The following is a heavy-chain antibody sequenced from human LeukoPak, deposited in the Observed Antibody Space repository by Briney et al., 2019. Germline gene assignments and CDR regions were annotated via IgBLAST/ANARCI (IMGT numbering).Heavy chain of an antibody. CDR3: ARVKKQYQLLSDIWGIFDY. CDR1: GGSFSGYY. D-gene: IGHD2-2*01. J-gene: IGHJ4*02. CDR2: INHSGST. V-gene: IGHV4-34*01. Sequence: SETLSLTCAVYGGSFSGYYWSWIRQPPGKGLEWIGEINHSGSTNYNPSLKSRVTISVDTSKNQFSLKLSSVTAADTAVYYCARVKKQYQLLSDIWGIFDYWGQGTLVTVSS.